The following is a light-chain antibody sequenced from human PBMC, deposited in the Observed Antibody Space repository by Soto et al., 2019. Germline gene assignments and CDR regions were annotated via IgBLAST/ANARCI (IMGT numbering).Light chain of an antibody. J-gene: IGKJ1*01. CDR3: QQYNSWLWT. CDR2: GAS. V-gene: IGKV3-15*01. Sequence: EIVMTQSPATLSVSPGEEATLPCRASQSVSSKLAWYQQKPGQAPRLLIYGASTRATGIPARFSGSGSGTEFTLIISSLQSEDSAVYYCQQYNSWLWTFGQGTKVDIK. CDR1: QSVSSK.